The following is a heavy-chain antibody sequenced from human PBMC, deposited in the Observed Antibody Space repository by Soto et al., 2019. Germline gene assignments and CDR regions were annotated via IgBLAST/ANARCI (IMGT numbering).Heavy chain of an antibody. Sequence: HPGGSLRLSCAASGFTFSSYGMHWVRQAPGKGLEWVAVISYDGSNKYYADSVKGRFTISRDNSKNTLYLQMNSLRAEDTAVYYCAKDRAVRFLEWFPYGMDVWGQGTTVTVSS. J-gene: IGHJ6*02. CDR1: GFTFSSYG. D-gene: IGHD3-3*01. CDR2: ISYDGSNK. CDR3: AKDRAVRFLEWFPYGMDV. V-gene: IGHV3-30*18.